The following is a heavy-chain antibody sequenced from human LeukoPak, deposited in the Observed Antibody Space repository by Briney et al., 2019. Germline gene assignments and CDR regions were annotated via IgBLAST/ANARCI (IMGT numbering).Heavy chain of an antibody. CDR3: AKTPFGLARPRGRDLRGY. V-gene: IGHV3-23*01. J-gene: IGHJ4*02. CDR1: GFTFSSYA. Sequence: PGGSLRLSCAASGFTFSSYAMSWVRQAPGKGLEWVSAISGSGGSTYYADSVKGRFTISRDNSKNTLYLQMNSLRAEDTAVYYCAKTPFGLARPRGRDLRGYWGQGTLVTVSS. CDR2: ISGSGGST. D-gene: IGHD5-24*01.